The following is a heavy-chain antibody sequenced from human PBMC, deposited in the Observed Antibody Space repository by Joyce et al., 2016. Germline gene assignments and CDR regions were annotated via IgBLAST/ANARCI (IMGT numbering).Heavy chain of an antibody. CDR1: GGSISSSTYY. CDR3: ARSFFYGSGGSCFSGEWFDP. V-gene: IGHV4-39*07. Sequence: QLQLQESGPGLVKPSETLSLSCTVSGGSISSSTYYWGWIRPPPRKGLDWIGSVYDRGSTSYNPSRKSRVTISVDTSKNQFSLKLTSVTAADTAVYYCARSFFYGSGGSCFSGEWFDPWGQGTLVTVSS. J-gene: IGHJ5*02. D-gene: IGHD2-15*01. CDR2: VYDRGST.